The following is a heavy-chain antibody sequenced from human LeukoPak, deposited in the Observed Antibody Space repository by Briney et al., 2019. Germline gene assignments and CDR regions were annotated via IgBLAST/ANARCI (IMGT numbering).Heavy chain of an antibody. J-gene: IGHJ4*02. CDR1: GGSISSGDYY. CDR3: ARAYNPYSYGPYFDY. V-gene: IGHV4-30-4*01. D-gene: IGHD5-18*01. CDR2: IYYSGST. Sequence: PSETLSLTCTVSGGSISSGDYYWSWIRQPPGKGLEWIGYIYYSGSTYYNPSLKSRVTISVDTSKNQFSLKLSSVTAADTAVYYCARAYNPYSYGPYFDYWGQGTLVTVSS.